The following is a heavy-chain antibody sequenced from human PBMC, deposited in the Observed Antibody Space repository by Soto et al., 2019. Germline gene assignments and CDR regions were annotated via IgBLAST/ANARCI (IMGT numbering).Heavy chain of an antibody. CDR3: TTDPVTMIVVVPSSG. D-gene: IGHD3-22*01. CDR2: IKSKTDGGTT. V-gene: IGHV3-15*07. CDR1: GFTFSNAW. Sequence: PGGPLRLSCPASGFTFSNAWMNWFRQAPGKGLEWVGRIKSKTDGGTTDYAAPVKGRFTISRDDSKNTLYLQMNSLKTEDTAVYYCTTDPVTMIVVVPSSGWGQGTLVT. J-gene: IGHJ4*02.